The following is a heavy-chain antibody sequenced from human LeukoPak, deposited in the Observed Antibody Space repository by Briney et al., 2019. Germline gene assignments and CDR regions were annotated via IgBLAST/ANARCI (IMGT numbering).Heavy chain of an antibody. D-gene: IGHD3-10*01. Sequence: PGGSLRLSCATSGFTFSSYGMHWVRQAPGKGLEWVAFIRYDGSNKDYVDSVKGRFTISRDNSKNTLYLQMNSLRAEDTAVYYCAKDVGGVYFGSGSLYWCQGTLVTVSS. CDR3: AKDVGGVYFGSGSLY. CDR2: IRYDGSNK. V-gene: IGHV3-30*02. J-gene: IGHJ4*02. CDR1: GFTFSSYG.